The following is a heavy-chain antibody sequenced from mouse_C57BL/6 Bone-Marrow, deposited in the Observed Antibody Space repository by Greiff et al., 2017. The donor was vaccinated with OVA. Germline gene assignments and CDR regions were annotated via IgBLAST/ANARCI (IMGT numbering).Heavy chain of an antibody. CDR3: TTDGSSCNYFDY. J-gene: IGHJ2*01. Sequence: VQLQQSGAELVRPGASVKLSCKASGFNFNDDYMNWVKQSPEKGLEWIGWIDPENGDTGYAPKFQGKATLTADTSSNTAYLQLSSLTSEDTADYYGTTDGSSCNYFDYWGQGTTLTVSA. V-gene: IGHV14-4*01. CDR2: IDPENGDT. D-gene: IGHD1-1*01. CDR1: GFNFNDDY.